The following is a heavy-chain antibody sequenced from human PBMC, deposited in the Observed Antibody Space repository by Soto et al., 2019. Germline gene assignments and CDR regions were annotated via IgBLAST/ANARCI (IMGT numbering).Heavy chain of an antibody. CDR3: AKLRWGSDNWFDP. V-gene: IGHV3-23*01. CDR1: GFTFSSYA. D-gene: IGHD3-10*01. J-gene: IGHJ5*02. CDR2: ISGSGDST. Sequence: EVQLLESGGGLVQPGGSLRLSCAASGFTFSSYAMSWVRQTPGKGLEWVSAISGSGDSTYYADSVKGRFTISRDNSKNTLYLQMNRLRAEATAVYYCAKLRWGSDNWFDPWGQGTLVTVSS.